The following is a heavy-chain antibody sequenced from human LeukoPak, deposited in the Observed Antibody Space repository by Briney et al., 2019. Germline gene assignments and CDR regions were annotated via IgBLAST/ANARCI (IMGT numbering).Heavy chain of an antibody. D-gene: IGHD5-18*01. Sequence: GGSPRLSCAASGFTFSSYGMHWVRQAPGKGLEWVAVISYDGSNKYYADSVKGRFTISRDNSKNTLYLQMNSLRAEDTAVYYCAKGSSGTAMDPFDYWGQGTLVTVSS. CDR2: ISYDGSNK. CDR1: GFTFSSYG. J-gene: IGHJ4*02. V-gene: IGHV3-30*18. CDR3: AKGSSGTAMDPFDY.